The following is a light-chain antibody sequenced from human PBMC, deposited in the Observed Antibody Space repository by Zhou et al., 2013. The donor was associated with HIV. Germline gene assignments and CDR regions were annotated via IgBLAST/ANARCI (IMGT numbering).Light chain of an antibody. V-gene: IGKV3-20*01. J-gene: IGKJ1*01. CDR3: QQYGNSPWT. CDR2: DAS. CDR1: QSFSSIH. Sequence: EIVLTQSPGTLSLSPGERATLSCRASQSFSSIHLAWYRQKPGQAPRLLIYDASSRATGIPDRLSGSGSGTDFTLTISRLEPEDFAVYYCQQYGNSPWTFAKGPRWKSN.